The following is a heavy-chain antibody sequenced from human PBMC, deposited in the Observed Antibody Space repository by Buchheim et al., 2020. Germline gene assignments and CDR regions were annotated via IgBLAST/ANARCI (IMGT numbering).Heavy chain of an antibody. Sequence: QVQLVQSGAVVRKPGASVKVSCQTSGYTFNTYWIHWVRQAPGQGLEWMGRITPVYGTKTSAQKFQGRIFISADTSTSTVYLDLSSLTSEDTAVYLCARQPITAATHFDAWGQGTL. J-gene: IGHJ4*02. CDR3: ARQPITAATHFDA. CDR1: GYTFNTYW. D-gene: IGHD2-2*01. V-gene: IGHV1-46*02. CDR2: ITPVYGTK.